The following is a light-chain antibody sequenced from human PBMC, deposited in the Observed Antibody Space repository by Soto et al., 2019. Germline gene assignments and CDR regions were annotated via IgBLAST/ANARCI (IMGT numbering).Light chain of an antibody. Sequence: EIVLTQSPATLSLSPGERATLSCRASQSGSSYLAWYQQKPRQAPRLLIYDASQRATGIPARFSGSGSGPDLPLTNSIQEPKNFAVYFRQHISTWPPRTFGQGTKWKIK. CDR2: DAS. CDR1: QSGSSY. CDR3: QHISTWPPRT. V-gene: IGKV3-11*01. J-gene: IGKJ2*01.